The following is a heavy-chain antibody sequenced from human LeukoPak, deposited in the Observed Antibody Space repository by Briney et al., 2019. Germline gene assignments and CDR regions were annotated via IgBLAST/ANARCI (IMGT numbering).Heavy chain of an antibody. CDR1: GFTFSSYE. J-gene: IGHJ4*02. V-gene: IGHV3-48*03. Sequence: GGSLRLSCAASGFTFSSYEMNWVRQAPGKGLEWVSYISSSGSAIYYADSVKGRFTISRDNAKNSLYLQMSSLRAEDTAVYYCARGVLSCCFNYWGQGTLGTVSS. D-gene: IGHD4/OR15-4a*01. CDR3: ARGVLSCCFNY. CDR2: ISSSGSAI.